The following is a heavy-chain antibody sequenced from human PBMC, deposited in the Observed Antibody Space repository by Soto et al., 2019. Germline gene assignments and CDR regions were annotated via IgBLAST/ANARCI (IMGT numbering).Heavy chain of an antibody. D-gene: IGHD2-15*01. J-gene: IGHJ4*02. CDR3: TRVETAPFDY. V-gene: IGHV3-73*01. CDR1: GFTFSASA. Sequence: GGSLRLSCAASGFTFSASAVHWVRQASGKGLEWVGRIRSKASSYATAYAASVKGRFTISRDDSKNTAYLQMNSLTIADTAVYYCTRVETAPFDYWAQGTLVTVSS. CDR2: IRSKASSYAT.